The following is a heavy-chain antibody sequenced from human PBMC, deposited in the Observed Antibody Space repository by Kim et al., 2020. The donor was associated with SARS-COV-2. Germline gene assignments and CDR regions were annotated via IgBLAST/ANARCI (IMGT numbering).Heavy chain of an antibody. Sequence: YAAPVKGRFTISRDDSKNTLYLQMNSLKTEDTAVYYCTTDSSSSITDYPYWGQGTLVTVSS. V-gene: IGHV3-15*01. D-gene: IGHD6-6*01. CDR3: TTDSSSSITDYPY. J-gene: IGHJ4*02.